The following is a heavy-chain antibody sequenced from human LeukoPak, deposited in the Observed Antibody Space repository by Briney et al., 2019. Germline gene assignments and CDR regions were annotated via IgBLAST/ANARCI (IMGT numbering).Heavy chain of an antibody. J-gene: IGHJ4*02. V-gene: IGHV3-21*01. Sequence: YADSVKGRFTISRDNAKNSLYLQMNSLRAEDTAVYYCAKDPLRGGDCYLGGHFDYWGQGTLVTVSS. CDR3: AKDPLRGGDCYLGGHFDY. D-gene: IGHD2-21*02.